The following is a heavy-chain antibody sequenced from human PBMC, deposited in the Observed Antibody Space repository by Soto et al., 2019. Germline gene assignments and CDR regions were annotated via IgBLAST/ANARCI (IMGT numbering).Heavy chain of an antibody. CDR2: INHVGGT. CDR3: VRIRYQLPSSVLWLDP. V-gene: IGHV4-34*01. J-gene: IGHJ5*02. Sequence: SETLSLTCAVYGGFLSESYWTWIRQPPGKGLEWIGEINHVGGTNYNPSLKSRVTMSVDTSQNQFSLRLISVTAADTAMYFCVRIRYQLPSSVLWLDPWGQGTPATVYS. CDR1: GGFLSESY. D-gene: IGHD3-16*02.